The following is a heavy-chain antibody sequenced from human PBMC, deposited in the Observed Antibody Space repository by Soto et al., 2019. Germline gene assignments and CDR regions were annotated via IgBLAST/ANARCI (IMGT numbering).Heavy chain of an antibody. V-gene: IGHV1-69*13. D-gene: IGHD3-22*01. J-gene: IGHJ5*02. CDR3: ASKPQYYYDSSGSNWFDP. CDR2: IIPIFGTA. Sequence: SGKVSCKASGGTFSSYAISWVRQAPGQGLEWMGGIIPIFGTANYAQKFQGRVTITADESTSTAYMELSSLRSEDTAVYYCASKPQYYYDSSGSNWFDPWGQGTLVTVSS. CDR1: GGTFSSYA.